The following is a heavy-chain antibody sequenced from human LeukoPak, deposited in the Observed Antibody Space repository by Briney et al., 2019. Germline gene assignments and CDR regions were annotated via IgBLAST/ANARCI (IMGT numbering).Heavy chain of an antibody. J-gene: IGHJ3*02. CDR3: AREGARGAFDI. D-gene: IGHD3-16*01. V-gene: IGHV4-34*01. CDR1: GGSFSGYY. Sequence: SETLSLTCAVYGGSFSGYYWSWIRQPPGKGLEWIGEVNHSGSTNYNPSLKSRVTISVDKSKNQFSLKLSSVTAADTAVYYCAREGARGAFDIWGQGTMVTVSS. CDR2: VNHSGST.